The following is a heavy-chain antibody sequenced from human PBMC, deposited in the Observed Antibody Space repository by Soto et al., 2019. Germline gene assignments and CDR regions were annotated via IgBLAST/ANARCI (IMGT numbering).Heavy chain of an antibody. D-gene: IGHD2-2*02. CDR3: AIVVVPAAITGWDYYYYGMDV. Sequence: GASLKISCKGSGYSFTIYWISWVLQMPGKGLEWMGRIDPSDSYTNYSPSFQGHVTISADKSISTAYLQWSSLKASDTAMYYCAIVVVPAAITGWDYYYYGMDVWGQGTTVTVSS. V-gene: IGHV5-10-1*01. J-gene: IGHJ6*02. CDR1: GYSFTIYW. CDR2: IDPSDSYT.